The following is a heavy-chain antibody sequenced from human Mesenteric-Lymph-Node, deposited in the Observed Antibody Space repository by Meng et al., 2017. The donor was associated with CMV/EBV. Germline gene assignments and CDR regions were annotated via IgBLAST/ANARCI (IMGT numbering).Heavy chain of an antibody. CDR3: ASLGGLSSGWIDY. Sequence: ASVKVSCKASGGTFSSYAISWVRQAPGQGLEWMGWINPNSGGTNYAQKFQGRVTMTRDTSISTAYMELSRLRSDDTAVYYCASLGGLSSGWIDYWGQGTLVTVSS. D-gene: IGHD6-19*01. CDR2: INPNSGGT. J-gene: IGHJ4*02. CDR1: GGTFSSYA. V-gene: IGHV1-2*02.